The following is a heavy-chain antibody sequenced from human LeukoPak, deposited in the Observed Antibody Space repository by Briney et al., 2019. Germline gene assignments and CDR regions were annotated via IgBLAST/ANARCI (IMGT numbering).Heavy chain of an antibody. V-gene: IGHV1-2*02. CDR1: VYTFYNFY. CDR2: INVNDGST. Sequence: ASVTVPCTASVYTFYNFYIHWVRQAPGQGPEWMGWINVNDGSTQYAKKFQGRVTMTRVTAISTVSMDLSGLRPDDTTIYYCARDEGSTYNQLDYWRQGPLVSVS. CDR3: ARDEGSTYNQLDY. D-gene: IGHD1-14*01. J-gene: IGHJ4*02.